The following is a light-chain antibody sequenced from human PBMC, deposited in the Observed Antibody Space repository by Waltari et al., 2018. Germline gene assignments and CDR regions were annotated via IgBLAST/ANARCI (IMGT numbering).Light chain of an antibody. V-gene: IGLV1-47*01. CDR2: RNN. CDR1: SSNIGSNY. CDR3: AAWDDSLSGVL. J-gene: IGLJ2*01. Sequence: SVLTQPPSASGTPGQRVTISCSGSSSNIGSNYVSWYQQLPGPAPKLLIYRNNQRPSGVPDRFSGSKSGTSASLAISGLRSEDEADYYCAAWDDSLSGVLFGGGTKLTV.